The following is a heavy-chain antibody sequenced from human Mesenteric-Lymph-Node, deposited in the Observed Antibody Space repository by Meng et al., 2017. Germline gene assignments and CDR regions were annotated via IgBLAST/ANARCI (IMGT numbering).Heavy chain of an antibody. CDR2: INPNSGGT. D-gene: IGHD3-10*01. CDR3: ARDLVRVWFGESSFFDY. J-gene: IGHJ4*02. CDR1: GYTFTGYY. Sequence: QVRLVQSGAEVKKPGASVKVSCKASGYTFTGYYMHWVRQAPGQGLEWMGRINPNSGGTNYAQKFQGRVTMTRDTSISTAYMELSRLRSDDTAVYYCARDLVRVWFGESSFFDYWGQGTLVTVSS. V-gene: IGHV1-2*06.